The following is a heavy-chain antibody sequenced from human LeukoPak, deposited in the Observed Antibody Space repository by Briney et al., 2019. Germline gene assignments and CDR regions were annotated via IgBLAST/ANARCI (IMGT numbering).Heavy chain of an antibody. CDR2: IIPIFGTA. CDR3: ARGSLGGWHESSLYAFDI. CDR1: GGTFGSYA. D-gene: IGHD3-16*01. J-gene: IGHJ3*02. V-gene: IGHV1-69*13. Sequence: SVKVSCKASGGTFGSYAISWVRQAPGQGLEWMGGIIPIFGTANYAQKFQGRVTITADESTSTAYMELSSLRSEDTAVYYCARGSLGGWHESSLYAFDIWGQGTMVTVSS.